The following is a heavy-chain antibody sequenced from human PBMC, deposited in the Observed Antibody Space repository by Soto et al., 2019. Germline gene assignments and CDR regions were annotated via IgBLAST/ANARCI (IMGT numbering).Heavy chain of an antibody. D-gene: IGHD6-19*01. CDR2: IYPGDSDT. CDR3: ARSRRGAYSSGWYSLSGYYNYGIDV. J-gene: IGHJ6*02. V-gene: IGHV5-51*01. CDR1: GDKCADYW. Sequence: CWSGSGDKCADYWVGWVSHKHGKGLEWMGIIYPGDSDTRYSPAFQGQVTISADKSISTAYRQWSSLKASDTAMYYCARSRRGAYSSGWYSLSGYYNYGIDVWGQGPKVTVSS.